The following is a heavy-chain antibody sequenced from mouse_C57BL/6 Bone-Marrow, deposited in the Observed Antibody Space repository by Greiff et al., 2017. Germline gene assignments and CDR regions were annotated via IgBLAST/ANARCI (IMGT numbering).Heavy chain of an antibody. CDR3: ARRNPNWVDCDY. J-gene: IGHJ2*01. CDR1: GYTFTSYG. D-gene: IGHD4-1*01. Sequence: VQLQESGAELARPGASVKLSCKASGYTFTSYGISWVKQRTGQGLEWIGEIYPRSGNTYYNEKFKGKATLTADKSSSTASMELRSLTSEDSAVYFCARRNPNWVDCDYWGQGTTLTVSS. V-gene: IGHV1-81*01. CDR2: IYPRSGNT.